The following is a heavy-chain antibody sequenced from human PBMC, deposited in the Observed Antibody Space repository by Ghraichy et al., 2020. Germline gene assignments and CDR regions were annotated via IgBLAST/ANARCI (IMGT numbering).Heavy chain of an antibody. V-gene: IGHV4-59*01. CDR3: ARNARLAAAGHRIYYYYGMDV. Sequence: SETLSLTCTVSGGSISSYYWSWIRQLPGKGLEWIGYIYYSGSANYNPSLKSRVTMSVDTSKNQFSLKLSSVTAADTAVYYCARNARLAAAGHRIYYYYGMDVWGQGTTVTVSS. D-gene: IGHD6-13*01. CDR1: GGSISSYY. CDR2: IYYSGSA. J-gene: IGHJ6*02.